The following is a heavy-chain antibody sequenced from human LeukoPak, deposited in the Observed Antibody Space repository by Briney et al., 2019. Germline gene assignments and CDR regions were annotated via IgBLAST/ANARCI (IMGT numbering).Heavy chain of an antibody. CDR1: GGTFINYA. CDR3: ARDPTGSRWPYYFDY. CDR2: IIPIFGTT. V-gene: IGHV1-69*13. J-gene: IGHJ4*02. Sequence: SVKVSCKASGGTFINYAISWVRQAPGQGLEWMGGIIPIFGTTNYAQKFQGRVTVIADESTSTAYMELSSLRSEDTAVHYCARDPTGSRWPYYFDYWGQGTLVTVSS. D-gene: IGHD6-13*01.